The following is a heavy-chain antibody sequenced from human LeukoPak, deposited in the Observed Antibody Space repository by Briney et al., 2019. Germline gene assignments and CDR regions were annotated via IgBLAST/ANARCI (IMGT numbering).Heavy chain of an antibody. Sequence: GGSLRLSCAASGFTFSSAWMSWVRQAPGKGLEWVGRIKSKSDGGTTDYAAPVKGRFTIPRDDSNNTLYLQMNSLKTEDTAVYYCTTDRGSGWPFDYWGQGTLVTVSS. CDR1: GFTFSSAW. CDR2: IKSKSDGGTT. D-gene: IGHD6-19*01. J-gene: IGHJ4*02. V-gene: IGHV3-15*01. CDR3: TTDRGSGWPFDY.